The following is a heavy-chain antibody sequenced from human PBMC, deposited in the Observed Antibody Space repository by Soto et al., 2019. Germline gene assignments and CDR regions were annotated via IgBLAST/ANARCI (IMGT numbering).Heavy chain of an antibody. CDR1: GFTFSSYA. V-gene: IGHV3-23*01. D-gene: IGHD1-1*01. J-gene: IGHJ4*02. CDR2: ISDSGDST. Sequence: EVQLLESGGGLVQPGGSLRLSCAASGFTFSSYAMSWVRQAPGKALEWVSTISDSGDSTYYADSVKGRFTISGDNSKNTLSQQVNNRRAEDTAVYYCARRRGYSFDYWGQGTLVTVSS. CDR3: ARRRGYSFDY.